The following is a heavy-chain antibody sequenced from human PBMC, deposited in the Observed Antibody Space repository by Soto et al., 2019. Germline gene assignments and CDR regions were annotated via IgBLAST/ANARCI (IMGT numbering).Heavy chain of an antibody. D-gene: IGHD6-6*01. CDR2: IYYSGST. Sequence: SETLSLTCTVSGGSISSSSYYWGWIRQPPGKGLEWIGSIYYSGSTYYNPSLKSRVTISVDTSKNQFSLKLSSVTAADTAVYYCARAYSSSSCYFDYWGQGTLVTVSS. V-gene: IGHV4-39*01. J-gene: IGHJ4*02. CDR3: ARAYSSSSCYFDY. CDR1: GGSISSSSYY.